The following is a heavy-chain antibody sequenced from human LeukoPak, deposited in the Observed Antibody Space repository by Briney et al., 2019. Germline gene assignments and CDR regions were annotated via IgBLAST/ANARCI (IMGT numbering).Heavy chain of an antibody. Sequence: GGSLRLSCAASGFTVSNSYMSWVRQAPGKGLEWVSIIYSGGDTYYADSVKGRFTISRDNSKNTLYLQMNSLRAEDTAVYYCAKDSYFDWLNWFDPWGQGTLVTVPS. CDR1: GFTVSNSY. CDR3: AKDSYFDWLNWFDP. D-gene: IGHD3-9*01. CDR2: IYSGGDT. J-gene: IGHJ5*02. V-gene: IGHV3-53*01.